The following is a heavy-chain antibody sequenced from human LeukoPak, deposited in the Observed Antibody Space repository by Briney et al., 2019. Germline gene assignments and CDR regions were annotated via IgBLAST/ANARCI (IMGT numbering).Heavy chain of an antibody. CDR2: IYYSGST. Sequence: SETLSLTCTVSGGSISSYYWSWIRQPPGKGLEWIGYIYYSGSTSYNPSLKSRVTISVDTSKNQFSLKLSSVTAADTAVYYCAKFAGRGGMIAFDIWGQGTMVTVSS. CDR1: GGSISSYY. D-gene: IGHD3-10*01. V-gene: IGHV4-59*01. J-gene: IGHJ3*02. CDR3: AKFAGRGGMIAFDI.